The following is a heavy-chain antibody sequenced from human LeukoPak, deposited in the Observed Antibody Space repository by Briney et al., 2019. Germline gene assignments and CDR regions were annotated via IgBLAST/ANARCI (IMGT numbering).Heavy chain of an antibody. Sequence: GASVKISCKASGYTFTDYYMHWVRQTPGQGLEWMGWINPNSGDTNYAQKFQGRVTMTRDTSISTAYMELSRLRSDDTAVYYCARVGRRGPSPQTRYDFWSGYYLNFDYWGQGTLVTVSS. D-gene: IGHD3-3*01. CDR3: ARVGRRGPSPQTRYDFWSGYYLNFDY. V-gene: IGHV1-2*02. CDR2: INPNSGDT. CDR1: GYTFTDYY. J-gene: IGHJ4*02.